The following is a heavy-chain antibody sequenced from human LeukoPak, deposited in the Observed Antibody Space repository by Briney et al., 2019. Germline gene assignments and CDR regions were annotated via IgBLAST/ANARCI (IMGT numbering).Heavy chain of an antibody. CDR2: VPYSGST. V-gene: IGHV4-59*01. J-gene: IGHJ4*02. CDR1: GGSISPYY. D-gene: IGHD3-22*01. Sequence: PSETLSLTCTVSGGSISPYYWTWIRQPPGKGLEWIGYVPYSGSTNYNPSLKSRLTISLDTSKNHFPLKLSSVTAADTAVYYCARVDYDSSGYFDYWGQGTLVTVSS. CDR3: ARVDYDSSGYFDY.